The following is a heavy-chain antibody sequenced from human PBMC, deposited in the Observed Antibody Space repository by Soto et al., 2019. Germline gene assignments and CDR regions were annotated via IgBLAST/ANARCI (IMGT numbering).Heavy chain of an antibody. V-gene: IGHV3-30-3*01. D-gene: IGHD4-17*01. CDR1: GFTFSSYA. J-gene: IGHJ3*02. CDR2: ISYDGSNK. CDR3: ARERLRAAFDI. Sequence: GGSLRLSCAASGFTFSSYAMHWVRQAPGKGPEWVAVISYDGSNKYYADSVKGRFTISRDNSKNTLYLQMNSLRAEDTAVYYCARERLRAAFDIWGQGTMVTVSS.